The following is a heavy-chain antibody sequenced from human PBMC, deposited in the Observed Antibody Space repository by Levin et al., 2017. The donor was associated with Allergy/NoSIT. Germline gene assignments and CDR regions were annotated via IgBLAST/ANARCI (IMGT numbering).Heavy chain of an antibody. CDR3: ASPVPAAALPWFAY. J-gene: IGHJ4*02. D-gene: IGHD2-2*01. CDR2: IIPIFGTA. CDR1: GGTFSSYA. Sequence: GASVKVSCKASGGTFSSYAISWVRQAPGQGLEWMGGIIPIFGTANYAQKFQGRVTITADESTSTAYMELSSLRSEDTAVYYCASPVPAAALPWFAYWGQGTLVTVSS. V-gene: IGHV1-69*13.